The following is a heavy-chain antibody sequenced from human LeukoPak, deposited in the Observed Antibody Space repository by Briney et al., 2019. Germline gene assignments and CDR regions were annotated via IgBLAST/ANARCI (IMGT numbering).Heavy chain of an antibody. CDR2: INPNSGDT. J-gene: IGHJ4*02. V-gene: IGHV1-2*06. CDR1: GYTFTGYH. CDR3: ARDYCSSTSCLFDY. Sequence: ASVKVSCKASGYTFTGYHIHWVRQAPGQGLEWMGRINPNSGDTNYAQNFQGRVTMTRDTSINTAYMELSRLRSDDTAVYYCARDYCSSTSCLFDYWGQGTLVTVSS. D-gene: IGHD2-2*01.